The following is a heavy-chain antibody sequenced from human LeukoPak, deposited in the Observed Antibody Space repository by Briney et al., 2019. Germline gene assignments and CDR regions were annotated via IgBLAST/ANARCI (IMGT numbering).Heavy chain of an antibody. CDR1: GYTFTDYY. CDR2: VDPEDGET. J-gene: IGHJ4*02. CDR3: ARDPQWELLPSDY. Sequence: ASVKISCKVSGYTFTDYYMHWVQQAPGKGLEWMGLVDPEDGETIYAEKFQGRVTITADTSTDTAYMELSSLRSEDTAVYYCARDPQWELLPSDYWGQGTLVTVSS. D-gene: IGHD1-26*01. V-gene: IGHV1-69-2*01.